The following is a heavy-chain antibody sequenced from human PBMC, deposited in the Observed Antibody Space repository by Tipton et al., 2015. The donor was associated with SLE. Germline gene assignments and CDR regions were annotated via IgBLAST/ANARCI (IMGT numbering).Heavy chain of an antibody. V-gene: IGHV4-39*07. CDR2: INHSGIT. D-gene: IGHD7-27*01. CDR1: GGSISSGGYY. CDR3: ATQGLRGITGDQVRFDY. Sequence: TLSLTCTVSGGSISSGGYYWSWIRQPPGKGLEWIGEINHSGITNYNPSLKSRVTISIDTSKNQLSLRLSSVTAADTAVYYCATQGLRGITGDQVRFDYWGQGTLVTVSS. J-gene: IGHJ4*02.